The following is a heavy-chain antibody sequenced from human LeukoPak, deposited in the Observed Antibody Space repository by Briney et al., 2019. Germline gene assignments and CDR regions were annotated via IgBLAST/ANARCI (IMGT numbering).Heavy chain of an antibody. CDR3: ARHMDSLRPDY. J-gene: IGHJ4*02. CDR2: IYPRGSDT. D-gene: IGHD2-2*03. Sequence: GESLKISCKVFGYSFTNYWIGWVRQMPGKGLEWMGVIYPRGSDTRYSPSFQGQVTISADKSISTAYLQWRSLKASDTAMYYCARHMDSLRPDYWGQGTLVTVSS. V-gene: IGHV5-51*01. CDR1: GYSFTNYW.